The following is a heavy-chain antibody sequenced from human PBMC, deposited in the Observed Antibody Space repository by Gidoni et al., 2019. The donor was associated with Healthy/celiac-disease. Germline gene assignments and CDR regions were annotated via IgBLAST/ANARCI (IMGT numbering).Heavy chain of an antibody. D-gene: IGHD3-10*01. V-gene: IGHV3-9*01. J-gene: IGHJ4*02. CDR2: ISWNSGSI. CDR1: GFTFDDSA. CDR3: AKDMGGSGLPDY. Sequence: EVHLVESGGGLVQPGRSLRLSCAASGFTFDDSAMQWVRQDPGKGLEWVLGISWNSGSIGYADSVKGRFTISRDNAKNSLYLQMNSLRAEDTALYYCAKDMGGSGLPDYWGQGTLVTVSS.